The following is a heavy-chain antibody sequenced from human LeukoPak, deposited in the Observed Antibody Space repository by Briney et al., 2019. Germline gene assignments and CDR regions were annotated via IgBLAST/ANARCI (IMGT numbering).Heavy chain of an antibody. CDR2: IYTSGST. V-gene: IGHV4-61*02. CDR1: GGSISSGSYY. Sequence: SQTLSPTCTVSGGSISSGSYYWSWIRQPAGKGLEWIGRIYTSGSTNYNPSLKSRVTISVDTSKNQFSLKLSSVTAADTAVYYCASYRIGYCSGGSCYVGSYWGQGTLVTVSS. D-gene: IGHD2-15*01. CDR3: ASYRIGYCSGGSCYVGSY. J-gene: IGHJ4*02.